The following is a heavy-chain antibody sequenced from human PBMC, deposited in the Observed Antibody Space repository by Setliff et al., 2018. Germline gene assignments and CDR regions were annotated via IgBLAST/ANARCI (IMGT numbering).Heavy chain of an antibody. CDR1: GFAFRSYA. CDR3: FGAGTCSY. Sequence: GESLKISCAASGFAFRSYAMDWVRRAPGRGLEWVAFIRYDGSKMLYADSVKGRVTISKDDSKNTLYLQMDNLRPDDTAVYYCFGAGTCSYWGQGTQVTVSS. J-gene: IGHJ4*02. V-gene: IGHV3-30*02. D-gene: IGHD3-10*01. CDR2: IRYDGSKM.